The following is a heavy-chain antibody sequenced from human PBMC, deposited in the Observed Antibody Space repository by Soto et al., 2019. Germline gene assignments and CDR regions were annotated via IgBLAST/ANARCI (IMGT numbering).Heavy chain of an antibody. J-gene: IGHJ4*02. V-gene: IGHV3-30-3*01. CDR1: GFTFSSYA. Sequence: VGSLRLSCAASGFTFSSYAMHWVSQAPGKGLEWVAVISYDGSNKYYADSVKGRFTISRDNSKNTLYLQMNSLRAEDTDVYYCARDPPNYYDSSGYYLGIDYWGQGTLVTVSS. D-gene: IGHD3-22*01. CDR3: ARDPPNYYDSSGYYLGIDY. CDR2: ISYDGSNK.